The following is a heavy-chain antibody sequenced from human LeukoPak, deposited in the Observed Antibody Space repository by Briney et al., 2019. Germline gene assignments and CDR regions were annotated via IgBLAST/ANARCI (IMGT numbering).Heavy chain of an antibody. J-gene: IGHJ4*02. V-gene: IGHV3-30*04. D-gene: IGHD3-10*01. CDR1: GFTFSSYA. Sequence: GGSLRLSCAASGFTFSSYAMHWVRQAPGKGLEWVAVISYDGSNKYYADSVKGRFTISRDNSKNTLYLQMNSLRAEDTAVYYCARGPSPHYYGSGSYPDYWGQGTPVTVSS. CDR2: ISYDGSNK. CDR3: ARGPSPHYYGSGSYPDY.